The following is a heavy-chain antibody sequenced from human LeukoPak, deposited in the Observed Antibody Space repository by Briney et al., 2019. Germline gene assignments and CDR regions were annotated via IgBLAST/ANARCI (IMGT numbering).Heavy chain of an antibody. CDR3: AKGRYYYDSSGYY. Sequence: PWGSLRLSCAASGFTFSSYAMSWVRQAPGKGLEWVSAISGSGGSTYYADSVKGRFTISRDNSKNTLYLQMNSLRAEDTAVYYCAKGRYYYDSSGYYWGQGTLVTVSS. J-gene: IGHJ4*02. CDR1: GFTFSSYA. D-gene: IGHD3-22*01. CDR2: ISGSGGST. V-gene: IGHV3-23*01.